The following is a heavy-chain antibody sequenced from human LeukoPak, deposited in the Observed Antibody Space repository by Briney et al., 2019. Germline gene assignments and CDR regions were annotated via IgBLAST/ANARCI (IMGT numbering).Heavy chain of an antibody. CDR3: AKGRAPDPNYGDGIDY. CDR1: GFTFSSYG. D-gene: IGHD4-17*01. Sequence: PGGSLRLSCAASGFTFSSYGMHWVRQAPGKGLEWVAFIRYDGSNKYYADSVKGRFTISRDNSKNTLYLQMNSLRAEDTAVYYCAKGRAPDPNYGDGIDYWGQGTLVTVSS. CDR2: IRYDGSNK. J-gene: IGHJ4*02. V-gene: IGHV3-30*02.